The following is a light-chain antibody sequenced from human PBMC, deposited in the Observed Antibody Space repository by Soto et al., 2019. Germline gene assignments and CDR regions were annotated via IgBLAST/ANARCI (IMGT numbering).Light chain of an antibody. CDR3: QQCRYWLVT. Sequence: EIVLTQSPAILSMSPGERATLSCRASQSVSSYFAWYQQKPGQAPRLLIYDASNRATGVPARFSGSGSGTDFTLTISSLEPEDFAVYSCQQCRYWLVTFGQGTMV. CDR1: QSVSSY. CDR2: DAS. V-gene: IGKV3-11*01. J-gene: IGKJ1*01.